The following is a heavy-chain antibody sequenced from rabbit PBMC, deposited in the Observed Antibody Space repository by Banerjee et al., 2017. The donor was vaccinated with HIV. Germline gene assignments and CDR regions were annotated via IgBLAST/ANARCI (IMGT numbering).Heavy chain of an antibody. CDR2: INPDSGSA. V-gene: IGHV1S40*01. CDR1: RFSFSDIYV. CDR3: ARDPFGRSSGYWNL. Sequence: QSLEESGGDLVKPGASLTLTCTASRFSFSDIYVMCWVRQAPGKGLEWIGCINPDSGSAYYASWAKGRFTISTTSSTTVTLQMTSLTAADTASYFCARDPFGRSSGYWNLWGPGTLVTDS. D-gene: IGHD1-1*01. J-gene: IGHJ4*01.